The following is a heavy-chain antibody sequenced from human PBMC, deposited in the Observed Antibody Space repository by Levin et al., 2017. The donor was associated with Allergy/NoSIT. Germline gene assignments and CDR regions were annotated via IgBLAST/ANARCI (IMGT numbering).Heavy chain of an antibody. D-gene: IGHD3-9*01. CDR2: ISFDGGKE. V-gene: IGHV3-33*01. CDR1: GFTFSSCG. J-gene: IGHJ3*01. CDR3: ARDFWYDTLNGPIGDDGSDL. Sequence: AGGSLRLSCAASGFTFSSCGMHWVRQAPGKGLEWVAIISFDGGKEWYGDSVKGRFTISRDNSKNTLFMQMNSLRVEDTAIYYCARDFWYDTLNGPIGDDGSDLWGQGTRVTVSS.